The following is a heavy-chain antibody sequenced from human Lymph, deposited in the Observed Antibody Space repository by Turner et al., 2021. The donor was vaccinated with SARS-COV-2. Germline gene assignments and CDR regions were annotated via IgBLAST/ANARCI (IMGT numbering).Heavy chain of an antibody. Sequence: EVQLVESGGGLVKPGGSLRLSCAASGFTFSFYSMNWVRQAPGKGLEWVSSISSSSYIYYADSVKGRFTISRDNAKNSLCLQMNSLRAEDTAVYYCARDLAPYSYYGMDVWGQGTTVTVSS. V-gene: IGHV3-21*01. D-gene: IGHD3-3*02. CDR3: ARDLAPYSYYGMDV. J-gene: IGHJ6*02. CDR1: GFTFSFYS. CDR2: ISSSSYI.